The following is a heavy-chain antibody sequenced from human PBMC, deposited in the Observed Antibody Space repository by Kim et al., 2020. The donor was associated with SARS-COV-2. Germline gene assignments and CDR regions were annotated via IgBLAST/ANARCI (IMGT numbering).Heavy chain of an antibody. D-gene: IGHD3-22*01. CDR2: ISSSGSTI. CDR3: ARGGVVITEHYYGMDV. Sequence: GGSLRLSCAASGFTFSDYYMSWIRQAPGKGLEWVSYISSSGSTIYYADSVKGRFTISRDNAKNSLYLQMNSLRAEDTAVYYCARGGVVITEHYYGMDVWGQGPTVTISS. J-gene: IGHJ6*02. CDR1: GFTFSDYY. V-gene: IGHV3-11*04.